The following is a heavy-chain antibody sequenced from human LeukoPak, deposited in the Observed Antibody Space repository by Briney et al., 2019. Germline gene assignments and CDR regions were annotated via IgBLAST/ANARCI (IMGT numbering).Heavy chain of an antibody. J-gene: IGHJ4*02. V-gene: IGHV4-39*01. CDR1: GGSISSSSYY. Sequence: SETLSLTCTVSGGSISSSSYYWGWIRQPPGKGLEWIGSIYYSGSTYYNPSLKSRVTLSVDTSKNQFSLKLSSVTAADTAVYYCASRYGSGSHDMPYFDYWGQGTLVTVSS. D-gene: IGHD3-10*01. CDR2: IYYSGST. CDR3: ASRYGSGSHDMPYFDY.